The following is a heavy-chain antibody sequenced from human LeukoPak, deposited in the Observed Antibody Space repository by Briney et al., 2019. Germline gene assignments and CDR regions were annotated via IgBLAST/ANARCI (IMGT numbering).Heavy chain of an antibody. D-gene: IGHD1-26*01. V-gene: IGHV4-39*07. CDR3: ARDNRAWELLRAFDI. CDR2: IYYSGST. Sequence: SSETLSLTCTVSGGSISSSSYYWGWIRQPPGKGLEWIGSIYYSGSTYYNPSLKGRVTISVDTSKNQFSLKLSSVTAADTAVYYCARDNRAWELLRAFDIWGQGTMVTVSS. CDR1: GGSISSSSYY. J-gene: IGHJ3*02.